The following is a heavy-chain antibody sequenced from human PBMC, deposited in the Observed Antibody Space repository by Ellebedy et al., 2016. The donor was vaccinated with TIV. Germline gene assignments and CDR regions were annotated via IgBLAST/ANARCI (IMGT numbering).Heavy chain of an antibody. CDR1: GFTFSSYA. D-gene: IGHD3-22*01. V-gene: IGHV3-23*01. J-gene: IGHJ4*02. CDR3: AKGRGGGSDSSAPRYYFDY. Sequence: GESLKISCAASGFTFSSYAMSWVRQAPGKGLEWVSAISSTGGSTYYADSVKGRFTISRDNFKNTLYLQMNSLRADDTAVYYCAKGRGGGSDSSAPRYYFDYWGLGTLVTVSS. CDR2: ISSTGGST.